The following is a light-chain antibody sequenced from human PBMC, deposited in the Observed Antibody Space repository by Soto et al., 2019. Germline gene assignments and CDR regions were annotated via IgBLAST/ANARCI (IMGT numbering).Light chain of an antibody. CDR2: GAS. CDR1: QSVSSTY. CDR3: QQYGSSSFT. J-gene: IGKJ2*01. V-gene: IGKV3-20*01. Sequence: EVVLTQSPGTLSLSPGERATLSCRASQSVSSTYLAWYQQKPGQAPSLLIYGASTRAVGIPDRFSGSGSGTEFTLPISRLEHEDFAVYYCQQYGSSSFTFGQGTKLEIK.